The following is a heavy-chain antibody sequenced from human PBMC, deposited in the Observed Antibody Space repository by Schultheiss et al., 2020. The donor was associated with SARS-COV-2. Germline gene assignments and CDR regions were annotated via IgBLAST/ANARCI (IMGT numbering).Heavy chain of an antibody. J-gene: IGHJ4*02. D-gene: IGHD3-22*01. V-gene: IGHV3-73*01. CDR3: AKGSYYDNSGLYYFDS. Sequence: GESLKISCAASGFTVSGTCMSWVRQAPGKGLEWVGRIRTKPDKYTTAYAKSVEGRFSVSRDDSKNTLYLQMNSLRAEDTAVYYCAKGSYYDNSGLYYFDSWGQGTRVTVSS. CDR1: GFTVSGTC. CDR2: IRTKPDKYTT.